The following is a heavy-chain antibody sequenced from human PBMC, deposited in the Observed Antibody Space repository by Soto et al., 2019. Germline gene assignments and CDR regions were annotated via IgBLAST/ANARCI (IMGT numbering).Heavy chain of an antibody. J-gene: IGHJ4*02. CDR3: AKDVGAHPFKYYFDY. D-gene: IGHD1-26*01. CDR1: GFTFSGYA. CDR2: ISGSGGST. Sequence: GGSLRLSCAASGFTFSGYAMSWVRQAPGKGLEWVSAISGSGGSTYYADSVKGRFTISRDNSKNTLYLQMNSLRAEDTAVYYCAKDVGAHPFKYYFDYWGQGTLVTVSS. V-gene: IGHV3-23*01.